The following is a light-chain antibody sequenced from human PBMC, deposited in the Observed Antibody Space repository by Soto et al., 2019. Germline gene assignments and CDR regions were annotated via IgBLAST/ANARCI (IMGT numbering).Light chain of an antibody. Sequence: EIVMTQSPATLSASPGERVTLSCRASESVTTNLAWYQQKPGQAPRLLVYRASTRATGIPARFSAGGSGTEFTLTISSLQSEDFALYICQQYNDWPPRWTFGQGTKVEIK. V-gene: IGKV3-15*01. J-gene: IGKJ1*01. CDR3: QQYNDWPPRWT. CDR2: RAS. CDR1: ESVTTN.